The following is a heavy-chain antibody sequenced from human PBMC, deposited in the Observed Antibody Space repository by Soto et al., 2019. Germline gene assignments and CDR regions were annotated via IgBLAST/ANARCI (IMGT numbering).Heavy chain of an antibody. CDR1: GFTFSSYS. D-gene: IGHD2-2*01. CDR3: ARDTVDCTSSSCYDSNYYYGMNV. CDR2: ISSSSSYI. V-gene: IGHV3-21*01. Sequence: GGSLRLSCAASGFTFSSYSMNWVRQAPGKGLEWVSSISSSSSYIYYADSVKGRFTISRDNAKNSLSLQMNSLRVEVTAVYYCARDTVDCTSSSCYDSNYYYGMNVWGQGTTVTVSS. J-gene: IGHJ6*02.